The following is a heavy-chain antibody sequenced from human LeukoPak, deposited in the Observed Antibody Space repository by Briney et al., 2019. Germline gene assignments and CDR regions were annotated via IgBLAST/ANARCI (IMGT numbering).Heavy chain of an antibody. V-gene: IGHV3-23*01. D-gene: IGHD3-22*01. CDR1: GFTFSNYA. Sequence: GGSLRLSCAASGFTFSNYAMSRVRQAPGKGLEWVSSISGSGFTYYADSVKGRFTISRDNSKNALYLQMNSLRAADTAVYYCAKEHGYDSSASFDYWGQGTLVTVSS. J-gene: IGHJ4*02. CDR3: AKEHGYDSSASFDY. CDR2: ISGSGFT.